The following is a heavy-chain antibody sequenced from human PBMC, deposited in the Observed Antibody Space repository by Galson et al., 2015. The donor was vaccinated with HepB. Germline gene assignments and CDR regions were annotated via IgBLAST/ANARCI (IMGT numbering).Heavy chain of an antibody. Sequence: SLRLSCAASGFTFSSYSMNWVRQAPGKGLEWVSSISSSSSYIYYADSVKGRFTVSKDNAKNSLYLQMNSLRAEDTAVYYCARVVGATAFAYWGQGTLVTVSS. CDR2: ISSSSSYI. CDR3: ARVVGATAFAY. J-gene: IGHJ4*02. D-gene: IGHD1-26*01. CDR1: GFTFSSYS. V-gene: IGHV3-21*01.